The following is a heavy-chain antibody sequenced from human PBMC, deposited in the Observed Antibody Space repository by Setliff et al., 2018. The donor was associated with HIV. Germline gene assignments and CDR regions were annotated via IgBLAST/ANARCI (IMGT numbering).Heavy chain of an antibody. V-gene: IGHV4-31*03. CDR2: IYSSGTK. J-gene: IGHJ6*03. Sequence: SETLSLTCTFSGVTSGDYYWTWIRQHPVKGLEWIGYIYSSGTKYYNPSLKSRLAISLDTSKNQFSLSLKSVTAADTAVYYCARAGIVGANHYYTDVWGKGTTVTVSS. D-gene: IGHD1-26*01. CDR1: GVTSGDYY. CDR3: ARAGIVGANHYYTDV.